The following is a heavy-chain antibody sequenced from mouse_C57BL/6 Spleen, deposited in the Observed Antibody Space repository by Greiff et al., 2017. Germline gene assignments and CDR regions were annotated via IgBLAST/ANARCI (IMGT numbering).Heavy chain of an antibody. Sequence: EVKLVESGGGLVKPGGSLKLSCAASGFTFSSYAMSWVRQTPEKRLEWVATISDGGSYTYYPDNVKGRFTISRDNAKNNLYLQMSHLKSEDTAMYYCARDTLGYGPWGQGTTLTVSS. CDR3: ARDTLGYGP. CDR1: GFTFSSYA. D-gene: IGHD1-2*01. CDR2: ISDGGSYT. J-gene: IGHJ2*01. V-gene: IGHV5-4*01.